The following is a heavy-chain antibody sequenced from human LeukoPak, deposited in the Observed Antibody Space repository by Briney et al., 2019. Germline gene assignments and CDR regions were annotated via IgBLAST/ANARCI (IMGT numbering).Heavy chain of an antibody. CDR3: ARGPTPTYYGSGGYAVDY. J-gene: IGHJ4*02. CDR2: IYYSGST. Sequence: SETLSLTCTVSGDSISSSSYYWGWIRQPPGKGLEWIGSIYYSGSTYYNPSLKSRVTISVDTSKNQFSLKLSSVTAADTAVYYCARGPTPTYYGSGGYAVDYWGQGTLVTVSS. V-gene: IGHV4-39*07. D-gene: IGHD3-10*01. CDR1: GDSISSSSYY.